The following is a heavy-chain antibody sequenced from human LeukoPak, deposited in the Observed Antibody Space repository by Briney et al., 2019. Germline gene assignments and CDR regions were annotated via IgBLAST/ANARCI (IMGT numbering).Heavy chain of an antibody. CDR2: ISTNSRVT. J-gene: IGHJ4*02. CDR1: GFSFSNYD. Sequence: PGGSLRLSCVASGFSFSNYDMDWVRQAPGKGLEWVSVISTNSRVTYYADSVKGRFTISRDNSKNTLYLQMNSLRAEDTALYYCARQISAAGTDYWGQGTLLTVSS. CDR3: ARQISAAGTDY. V-gene: IGHV3-23*01. D-gene: IGHD6-13*01.